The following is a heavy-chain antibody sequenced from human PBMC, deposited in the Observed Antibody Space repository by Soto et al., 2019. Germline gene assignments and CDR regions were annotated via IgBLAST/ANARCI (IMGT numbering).Heavy chain of an antibody. CDR1: GGSISSGGYC. Sequence: SETLSLTCTVSGGSISSGGYCWSWIRQHPGKGLEWIGYIYYSGSTYYNPSLKSRVTISVDTSKNQFSLKLSSVTAADTAVYYCAREIPVLVLGEGGFEPWGQGTLVTVSS. CDR3: AREIPVLVLGEGGFEP. CDR2: IYYSGST. V-gene: IGHV4-31*03. D-gene: IGHD3-10*01. J-gene: IGHJ5*02.